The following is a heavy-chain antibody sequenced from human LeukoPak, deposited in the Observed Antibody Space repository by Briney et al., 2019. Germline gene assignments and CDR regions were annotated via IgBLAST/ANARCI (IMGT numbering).Heavy chain of an antibody. CDR2: ISGSGGST. CDR1: GFTFSSYA. J-gene: IGHJ4*02. V-gene: IGHV3-23*01. D-gene: IGHD1-26*01. CDR3: ASRPPSETYFGVFDY. Sequence: GGSLRLSCAASGFTFSSYAISWVRQAPGKGLEWVSAISGSGGSTYYADSVKGRFTISRDNSKNTLYLQMNSLRAEDTAVYYCASRPPSETYFGVFDYWGQGTLVTVSS.